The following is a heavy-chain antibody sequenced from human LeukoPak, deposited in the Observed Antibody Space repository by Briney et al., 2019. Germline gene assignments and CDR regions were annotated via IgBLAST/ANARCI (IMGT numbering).Heavy chain of an antibody. CDR1: GFTFSSYS. V-gene: IGHV3-48*04. Sequence: GGSLRLSCAASGFTFSSYSMNWVRQAPGKGLEWVSYISSSSSTIYYADSVKGRFTISRDNAKNSLYLQMNSLRAEDTAVYYCASLAVAAPDAFDIWGQGTMVTVSS. CDR2: ISSSSSTI. J-gene: IGHJ3*02. D-gene: IGHD6-19*01. CDR3: ASLAVAAPDAFDI.